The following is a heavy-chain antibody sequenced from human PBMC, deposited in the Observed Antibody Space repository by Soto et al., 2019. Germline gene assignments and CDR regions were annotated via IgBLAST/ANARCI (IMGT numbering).Heavy chain of an antibody. CDR2: INAGNGNT. Sequence: APVKVSCKASGYTFTSYAMHWVRQAPGQRLEWMGWINAGNGNTKYSQKFQGRVTITRDTSASTAYMELSSLRSEDTAVYYCARGRDYSSSCLDYWGQGTLVTVSS. D-gene: IGHD6-13*01. CDR3: ARGRDYSSSCLDY. J-gene: IGHJ4*02. CDR1: GYTFTSYA. V-gene: IGHV1-3*01.